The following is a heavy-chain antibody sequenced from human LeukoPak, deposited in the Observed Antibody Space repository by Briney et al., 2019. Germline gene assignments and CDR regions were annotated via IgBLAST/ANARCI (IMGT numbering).Heavy chain of an antibody. CDR2: IYYSGST. CDR3: AREAVEYCSSTSCYIPYNWFDP. CDR1: GGSISSGGYY. V-gene: IGHV4-31*11. Sequence: SETLSLTCAVSGGSISSGGYYWSWIRQHPGKGLEWIGCIYYSGSTYYNPSLKSRVTISVDTSKNQFSLKLSSVTAADTAVYYCAREAVEYCSSTSCYIPYNWFDPWGQGTLVTVSS. J-gene: IGHJ5*02. D-gene: IGHD2-2*02.